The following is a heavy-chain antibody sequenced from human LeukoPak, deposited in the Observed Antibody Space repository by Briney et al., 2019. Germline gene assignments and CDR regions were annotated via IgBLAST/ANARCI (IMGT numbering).Heavy chain of an antibody. Sequence: GRSLRLSCAASGFTFDDYAMHWVRQAPGQGLERVSGISWNSGSIGYADSVKGRFTISRDNAKNSLYLQMNSLGAAEHALDYYATDMNYNAGTCYDYWGQGTLVTVSS. J-gene: IGHJ4*02. D-gene: IGHD3-10*01. CDR3: ATDMNYNAGTCYDY. CDR2: ISWNSGSI. V-gene: IGHV3-9*01. CDR1: GFTFDDYA.